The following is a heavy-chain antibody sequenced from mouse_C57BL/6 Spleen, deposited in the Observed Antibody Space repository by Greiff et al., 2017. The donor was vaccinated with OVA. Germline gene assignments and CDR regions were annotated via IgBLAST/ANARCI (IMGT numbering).Heavy chain of an antibody. CDR1: GFNIKNTY. CDR2: IDPANGNT. CDR3: ASYSSGYGY. V-gene: IGHV14-3*01. Sequence: EVQGVESVAELVRPGASVKLSCTASGFNIKNTYMHWVKQRPEQGLEWIGRIDPANGNTTSAPKFPGKATITAYTSSLTAYLPSTSLSSEDTAIYYCASYSSGYGYWGQGTTLTVSS. D-gene: IGHD3-2*02. J-gene: IGHJ2*01.